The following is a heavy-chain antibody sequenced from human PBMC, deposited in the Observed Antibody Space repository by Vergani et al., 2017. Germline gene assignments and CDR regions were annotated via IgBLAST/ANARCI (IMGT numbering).Heavy chain of an antibody. D-gene: IGHD6-13*01. CDR3: TTAIAAAASYLDY. V-gene: IGHV3-15*01. CDR1: GFTFSNAW. Sequence: EVQLVESGGGLVKPGGSLRLSCAASGFTFSNAWMSWVRQAPGKGLEWVGRIKSKTDGGTTDYAAPVKGRFTISRDDSKNTLYLQMNSLKTEDTAVYYCTTAIAAAASYLDYWGQGTLVTVSS. CDR2: IKSKTDGGTT. J-gene: IGHJ4*02.